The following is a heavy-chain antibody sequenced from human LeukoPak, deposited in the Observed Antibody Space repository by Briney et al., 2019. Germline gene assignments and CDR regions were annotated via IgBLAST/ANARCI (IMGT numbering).Heavy chain of an antibody. CDR3: ATGGIPARGFDY. J-gene: IGHJ4*02. D-gene: IGHD3-10*01. Sequence: ASVKVSCKVSGYTLTELSMPWVRQAPGKGLEWMGGFDPEDGETIYAQKFQGRVTMTEDTSTDTAYMELSSLRSEDTAVYYCATGGIPARGFDYWGQGTLVTVSS. CDR2: FDPEDGET. V-gene: IGHV1-24*01. CDR1: GYTLTELS.